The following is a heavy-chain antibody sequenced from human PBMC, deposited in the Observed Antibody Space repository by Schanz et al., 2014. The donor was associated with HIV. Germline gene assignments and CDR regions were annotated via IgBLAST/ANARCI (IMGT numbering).Heavy chain of an antibody. V-gene: IGHV4-39*07. CDR1: GDSISGGTYY. CDR2: INHSGST. Sequence: QLQLQESGPGLVKPSETLSLTCTVSGDSISGGTYYWGWIRQPPGKGLEWIGEINHSGSTNYNPSLKSRVTISVDTSKNQFSLRLNSVTAADTAVYYCARTPYYFDYWGQGTLVTVSS. J-gene: IGHJ4*02. CDR3: ARTPYYFDY.